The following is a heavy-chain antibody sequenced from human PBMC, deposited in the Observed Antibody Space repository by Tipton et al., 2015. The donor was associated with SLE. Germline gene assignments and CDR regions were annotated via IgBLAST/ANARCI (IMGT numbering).Heavy chain of an antibody. D-gene: IGHD2-15*01. Sequence: TLSLTCAVYGWSLREYQWSWVRQPPGKGPEWIGGITLGGATDYNPSLKSRVAISVDTSKNHFSLRLSSVTAADTAVYYCARSRWWSYFYYGMDVWGQGTTVTVSS. V-gene: IGHV4-34*01. CDR1: GWSLREYQ. J-gene: IGHJ6*02. CDR2: ITLGGAT. CDR3: ARSRWWSYFYYGMDV.